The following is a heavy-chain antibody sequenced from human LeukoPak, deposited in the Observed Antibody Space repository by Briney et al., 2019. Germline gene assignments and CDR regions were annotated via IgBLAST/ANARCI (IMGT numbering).Heavy chain of an antibody. CDR3: AREESGYYYEGVYY. Sequence: GGSVKVSCTASGYTFTRYGISWVRQAPGQGLEWMGRISAYNGNTNNAQKLQGRVTMSTDPSTSTAYMELRNLRSDDTAAYYCAREESGYYYEGVYYWGQGTLVTASS. V-gene: IGHV1-18*01. CDR2: ISAYNGNT. J-gene: IGHJ4*02. CDR1: GYTFTRYG. D-gene: IGHD3-22*01.